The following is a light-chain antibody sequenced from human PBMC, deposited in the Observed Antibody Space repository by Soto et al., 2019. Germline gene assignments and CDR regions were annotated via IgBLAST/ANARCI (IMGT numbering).Light chain of an antibody. Sequence: QSALTQPASVSGSPGQSITISCTGTSSDIGGHDFLSWYQQHPGKAPKLIICEVNNRPSGVSNRFSPSKSGNTASLTISGLQTEDEPDYYSMSYRSGDTLVFGTGTKLTVL. CDR2: EVN. V-gene: IGLV2-14*01. CDR3: MSYRSGDTLV. J-gene: IGLJ1*01. CDR1: SSDIGGHDF.